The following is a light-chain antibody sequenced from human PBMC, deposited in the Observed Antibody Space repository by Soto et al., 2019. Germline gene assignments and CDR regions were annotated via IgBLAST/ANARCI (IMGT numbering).Light chain of an antibody. V-gene: IGKV3-11*01. CDR3: QQRDNWPPT. CDR2: DAS. Sequence: EVLLTQSPATLSLSPGERATLSCRASQSVNSYLTWYQHKPGQAPRLLISDASNRATGIPARFSGSGSGTDFTLTISSLEPEDFAVYCCQQRDNWPPTFGPGTTVDI. CDR1: QSVNSY. J-gene: IGKJ3*01.